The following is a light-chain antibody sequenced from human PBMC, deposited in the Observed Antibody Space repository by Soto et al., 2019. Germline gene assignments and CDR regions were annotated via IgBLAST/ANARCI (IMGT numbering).Light chain of an antibody. CDR3: QKYDTAPLT. J-gene: IGKJ1*01. V-gene: IGKV1-27*01. CDR1: QGISTY. CDR2: AAS. Sequence: DIQMTQSPSSLSSSVGDRVTIACRASQGISTYLAWYQQKPGKVPKLLIYAASTLLSGVPSRFSGSGSGTDFTLTISSLQPEDVATYYCQKYDTAPLTFGHGTKVEIK.